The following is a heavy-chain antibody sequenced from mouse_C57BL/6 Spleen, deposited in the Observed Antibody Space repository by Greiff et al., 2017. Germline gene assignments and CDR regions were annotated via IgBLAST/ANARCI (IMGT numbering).Heavy chain of an antibody. J-gene: IGHJ3*01. CDR2: ISSGSSTI. V-gene: IGHV5-17*01. D-gene: IGHD4-1*01. CDR3: ANWDKAY. CDR1: GFTFSDYG. Sequence: EVKLMESGGGLVKPGGSLKLSCAASGFTFSDYGMHWVRQAPEKGLEWVAYISSGSSTIYYADTVKGRFTISRDNAKNTLFLQMTSPRSEDTAMYYCANWDKAYWGQGTLVTVSA.